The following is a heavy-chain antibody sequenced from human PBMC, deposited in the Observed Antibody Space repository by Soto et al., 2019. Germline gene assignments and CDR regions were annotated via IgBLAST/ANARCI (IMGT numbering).Heavy chain of an antibody. J-gene: IGHJ6*03. CDR2: ISGSGGST. D-gene: IGHD6-6*01. V-gene: IGHV3-23*01. CDR3: AKGGISSSSYMDV. Sequence: GGSLRLSCAASGFTFSSYAMSWVRQAPGKGLEWVSAISGSGGSTYYADSVKSRFTISRDNSKKTLYLKVNSLRDEDTAVDYSAKGGISSSSYMDVWGKGTTGTVSS. CDR1: GFTFSSYA.